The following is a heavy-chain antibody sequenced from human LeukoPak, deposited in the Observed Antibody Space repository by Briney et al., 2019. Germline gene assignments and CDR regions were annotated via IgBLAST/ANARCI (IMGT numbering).Heavy chain of an antibody. CDR1: GFTFSAYA. D-gene: IGHD3-22*01. CDR2: ISGSGGRT. Sequence: GGSLRLSCAASGFTFSAYAMNWVRQAPGKGLEWVSSISGSGGRTYYADSVKGRFTISRDNSKNTLYLQLNGLRAEGTAVYYCAKEREYYDSSGYSGFDYWGQGTLVTVSS. V-gene: IGHV3-23*01. J-gene: IGHJ4*02. CDR3: AKEREYYDSSGYSGFDY.